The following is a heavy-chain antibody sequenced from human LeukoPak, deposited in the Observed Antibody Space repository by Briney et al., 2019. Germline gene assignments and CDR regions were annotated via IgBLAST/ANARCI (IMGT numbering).Heavy chain of an antibody. J-gene: IGHJ5*02. CDR2: INHSGST. V-gene: IGHV4-34*01. CDR1: GGSFSGYY. CDR3: ARVFALTWWWESNWFDP. Sequence: SETLSLTCAVYGGSFSGYYWSWIRQPPGKGLEWIGEINHSGSTNYNPSLKSRVTISVDTSKNQFSLKLSSVTAADTAVYYCARVFALTWWWESNWFDPWGRGTLVTVSS. D-gene: IGHD2-21*01.